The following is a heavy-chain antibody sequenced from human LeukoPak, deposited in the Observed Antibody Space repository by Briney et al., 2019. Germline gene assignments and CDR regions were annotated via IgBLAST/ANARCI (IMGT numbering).Heavy chain of an antibody. J-gene: IGHJ4*02. CDR1: GFTFSSYA. D-gene: IGHD4-17*01. CDR3: ARDLGGTVTTASFDY. V-gene: IGHV3-30*04. CDR2: ISYDGSNK. Sequence: QSGGSLRLSCAASGFTFSSYAMHWVRQAPGKGLEWVAVISYDGSNKYYADSVKGRFTISRDNSKNTLYLQMNSLRAEDTAVYYCARDLGGTVTTASFDYWGQGTLVTVSS.